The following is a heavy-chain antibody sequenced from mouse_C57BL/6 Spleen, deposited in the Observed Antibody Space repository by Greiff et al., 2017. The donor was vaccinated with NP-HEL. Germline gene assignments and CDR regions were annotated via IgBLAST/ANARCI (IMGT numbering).Heavy chain of an antibody. D-gene: IGHD1-1*01. Sequence: VQLQQSGPDLVKPGASVKISCKASGYSFTDYNMNWVKQSTGQSLEWIGVINPNYGTTSYNQKFKGKATLTADPSSSTAYMQLNSLTSEDSAVYYGARETTVGGDWYFDVWGTGTTVTVSS. CDR2: INPNYGTT. V-gene: IGHV1-39*01. CDR3: ARETTVGGDWYFDV. CDR1: GYSFTDYN. J-gene: IGHJ1*03.